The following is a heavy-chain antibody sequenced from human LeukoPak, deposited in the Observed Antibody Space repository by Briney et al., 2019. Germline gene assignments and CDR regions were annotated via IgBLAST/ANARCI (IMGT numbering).Heavy chain of an antibody. D-gene: IGHD1-20*01. CDR2: ISTSSTYI. V-gene: IGHV3-21*01. CDR1: GFTFSSYS. CDR3: ARDPPFIIGTTFFAY. Sequence: KPGGSLRLSCAASGFTFSSYSMNWVRQAPGKGLEWVSSISTSSTYIYYADSVEGRFTISRDNAKNSLYLQMNSLRAEDTAVYYCARDPPFIIGTTFFAYWGQGTLVTVSS. J-gene: IGHJ4*02.